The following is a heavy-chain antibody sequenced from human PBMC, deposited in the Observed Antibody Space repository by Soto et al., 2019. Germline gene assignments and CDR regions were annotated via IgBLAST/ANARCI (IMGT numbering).Heavy chain of an antibody. CDR3: ARDITMVRGVIARYYYGMDV. CDR2: IWYDGSNK. D-gene: IGHD3-10*01. V-gene: IGHV3-33*01. CDR1: GFTFSSYG. Sequence: QVQLVESGGGVVQPGRSLRLSCAASGFTFSSYGMHWVRQAPGKGLEWVAVIWYDGSNKYYADSVKGRFTISRDNSKNMLYLQMNSLRAEDTAVYYCARDITMVRGVIARYYYGMDVWGQGTTVTVSS. J-gene: IGHJ6*02.